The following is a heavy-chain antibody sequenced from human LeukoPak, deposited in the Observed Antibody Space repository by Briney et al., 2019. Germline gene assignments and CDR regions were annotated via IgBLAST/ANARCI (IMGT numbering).Heavy chain of an antibody. CDR1: GYTFTGYY. D-gene: IGHD3-22*01. V-gene: IGHV1-2*02. J-gene: IGHJ4*02. Sequence: ASVKVSCKASGYTFTGYYIHWVRQAPGQGLEWMGWINPNSGGTNYAQRFQGRVTMTRDTSISTAYMELSRLRSDDTAVYYCARESYYDSSVDYWGQGTLVTVSS. CDR3: ARESYYDSSVDY. CDR2: INPNSGGT.